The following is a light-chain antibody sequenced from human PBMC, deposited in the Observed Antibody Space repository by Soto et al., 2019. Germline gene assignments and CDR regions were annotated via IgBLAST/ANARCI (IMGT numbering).Light chain of an antibody. CDR1: QSVSSSY. CDR2: GAS. J-gene: IGKJ4*01. Sequence: EIVLTQSPGTLSLSPGERATLSCLASQSVSSSYLAWYQQKPGQAPRLLIYGASSRATDIPDRFSGSGSGTDFTLTISRLEPEDFAVYYCQQFSSYPLTFGGGTKVDIK. CDR3: QQFSSYPLT. V-gene: IGKV3-20*01.